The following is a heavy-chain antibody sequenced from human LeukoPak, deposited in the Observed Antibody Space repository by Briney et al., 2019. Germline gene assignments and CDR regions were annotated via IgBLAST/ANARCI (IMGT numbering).Heavy chain of an antibody. D-gene: IGHD6-19*01. CDR3: AKDGRAGWTHPYYFDY. Sequence: GGSLRLSCAASGFTFSSYALHWVRQAPGKGLEWVAVISYDGSNKYYAESVKGRLTISRDNSKNTLYLQMNSLRAEDTAVYYCAKDGRAGWTHPYYFDYWGQGTLVTVSS. CDR2: ISYDGSNK. CDR1: GFTFSSYA. V-gene: IGHV3-30*04. J-gene: IGHJ4*02.